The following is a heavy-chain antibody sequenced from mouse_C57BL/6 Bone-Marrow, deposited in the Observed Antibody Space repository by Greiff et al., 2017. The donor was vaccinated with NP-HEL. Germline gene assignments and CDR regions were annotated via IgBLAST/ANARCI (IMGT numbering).Heavy chain of an antibody. J-gene: IGHJ3*01. Sequence: QVQLQQSGPGLVQPSQSLSITCTVSGFSLTSYGVHWVRQSPGKGLEWLGVIWSGGSTDYNAAFISRLSISKDNSKSQVFFKMNSLQADDTAIYYCARKWLLWFAYWGQGTLVTVSA. CDR1: GFSLTSYG. CDR3: ARKWLLWFAY. CDR2: IWSGGST. D-gene: IGHD2-3*01. V-gene: IGHV2-2*01.